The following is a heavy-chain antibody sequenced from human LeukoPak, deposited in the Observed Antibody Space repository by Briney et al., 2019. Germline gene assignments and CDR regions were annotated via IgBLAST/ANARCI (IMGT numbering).Heavy chain of an antibody. CDR3: ARGLFPIVVVPAADNWFDP. J-gene: IGHJ5*02. Sequence: SETLSLTCTVSVGSISSYYWNWIRQPPWKGLEWIGHIYYSGSTNYNPSLKSRVTISIDTSKNQFSMKLSSVTAADTAVYYCARGLFPIVVVPAADNWFDPWGQGTLVTVSS. V-gene: IGHV4-59*12. CDR2: IYYSGST. CDR1: VGSISSYY. D-gene: IGHD2-2*01.